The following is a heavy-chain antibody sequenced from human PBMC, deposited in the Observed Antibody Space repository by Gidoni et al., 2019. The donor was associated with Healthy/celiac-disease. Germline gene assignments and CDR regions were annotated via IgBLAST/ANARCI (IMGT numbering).Heavy chain of an antibody. J-gene: IGHJ6*02. CDR1: GYPLPELS. D-gene: IGHD3-10*01. CDR3: ARDYSFMVRGPYGMDV. CDR2: FDSEDGET. Sequence: QVQLVQSGAEVKKPGASVKVSCKVPGYPLPELSLPWVRQAPGKGLEWMGGFDSEDGETIYAQKFQGRVTMTEDTSTDTAYMELSSLGSEDTAVCYCARDYSFMVRGPYGMDVWGQGTTVTVSS. V-gene: IGHV1-24*01.